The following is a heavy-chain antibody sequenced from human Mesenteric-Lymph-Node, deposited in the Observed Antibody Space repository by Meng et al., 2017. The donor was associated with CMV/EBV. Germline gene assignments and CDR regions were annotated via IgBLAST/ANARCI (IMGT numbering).Heavy chain of an antibody. CDR2: IRSKAYGGTT. J-gene: IGHJ6*02. D-gene: IGHD2-2*01. Sequence: GESLKISCTASGFTFGDYAMSWVRQAPGKGLEWVGFIRSKAYGGTTEYAASVKGRFTISRDDSKSIAYLQMNSLKTEDTAVYYCTREVFVVVPAALTQGYGMDVWGQGTTVTVSS. V-gene: IGHV3-49*04. CDR1: GFTFGDYA. CDR3: TREVFVVVPAALTQGYGMDV.